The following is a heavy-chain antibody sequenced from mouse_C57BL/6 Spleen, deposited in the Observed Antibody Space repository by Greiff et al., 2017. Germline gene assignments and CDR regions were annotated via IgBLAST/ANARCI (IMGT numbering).Heavy chain of an antibody. CDR3: ARITTVVGPFAY. Sequence: EVQLQQSGPVLVKPGASVKMSCKASGYTFTDYYMNWVKQSHGKSLEWLGVINPYNGGTSYNQKFKGKATLTVDKSASTDYMELNSLTSEDSAVYYCARITTVVGPFAYWGQGTLVTVSA. CDR2: INPYNGGT. J-gene: IGHJ3*01. D-gene: IGHD1-1*01. CDR1: GYTFTDYY. V-gene: IGHV1-19*01.